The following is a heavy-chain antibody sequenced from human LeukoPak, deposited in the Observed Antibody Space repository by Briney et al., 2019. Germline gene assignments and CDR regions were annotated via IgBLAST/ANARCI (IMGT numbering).Heavy chain of an antibody. CDR1: GFTFSNYW. CDR3: ARVMVAVTGYAFDI. J-gene: IGHJ3*02. D-gene: IGHD6-19*01. CDR2: IQQHGSET. V-gene: IGHV3-7*01. Sequence: GGSLRLSCEGSGFTFSNYWMSWVRQAPGKGLEWVANIQQHGSETYYGDSVKGRFTISRDNAKNSLYLQMNSLRAEDTAVYYCARVMVAVTGYAFDIWGQGTMVTVSS.